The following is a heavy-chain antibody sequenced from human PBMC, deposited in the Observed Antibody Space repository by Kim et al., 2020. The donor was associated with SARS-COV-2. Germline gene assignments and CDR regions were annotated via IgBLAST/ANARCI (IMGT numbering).Heavy chain of an antibody. Sequence: GGSLRLSCAASGFTFSSYWMSWVRQAPGKGLEWVANIKQDGSEKYYVDSVKGRFTISRDNAKNSLYLQMNSLRAEDTAVYYCARGLLRWFMSDAFDIWGQGTMVTVSS. CDR2: IKQDGSEK. D-gene: IGHD4-17*01. J-gene: IGHJ3*02. V-gene: IGHV3-7*04. CDR3: ARGLLRWFMSDAFDI. CDR1: GFTFSSYW.